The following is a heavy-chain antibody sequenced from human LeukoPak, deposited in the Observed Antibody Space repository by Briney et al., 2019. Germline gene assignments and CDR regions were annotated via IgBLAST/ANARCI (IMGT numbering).Heavy chain of an antibody. D-gene: IGHD1-26*01. CDR1: GFTFSNAW. CDR3: TTGMMVYGGATFDY. Sequence: GGSLRLSCAASGFTFSNAWMTWARQAPGKGLEWVGRVINKPDGGTTDYAAPVKGRFTISRDDSRNTVYLQMNSLKTEDTAVYYCTTGMMVYGGATFDYWGQGTLVTVSS. V-gene: IGHV3-15*05. J-gene: IGHJ4*02. CDR2: VINKPDGGTT.